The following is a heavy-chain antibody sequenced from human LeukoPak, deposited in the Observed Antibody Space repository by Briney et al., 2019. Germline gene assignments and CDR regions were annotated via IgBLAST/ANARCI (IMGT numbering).Heavy chain of an antibody. V-gene: IGHV1-18*01. J-gene: IGHJ6*03. D-gene: IGHD1-26*01. CDR1: GYTFTSYA. Sequence: ASVKVSCKASGYTFTSYAMHWVRQAPGQRLEWMGWISAYNGNTNYAQRLQGRVTMTTDTSTSTAYMELRSLRSDDTAVYYCARDRGSGSYLYYYYYMDVWGKGTTVTVSS. CDR2: ISAYNGNT. CDR3: ARDRGSGSYLYYYYYMDV.